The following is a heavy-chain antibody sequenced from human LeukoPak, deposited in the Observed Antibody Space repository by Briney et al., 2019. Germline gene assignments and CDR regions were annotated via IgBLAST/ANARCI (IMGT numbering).Heavy chain of an antibody. Sequence: GGSLRLSCAASGFTFSGYEMNWVRQAPGKGLEWISYITAGGTLTHYADSVEGRFTISRDNAKNSLYLQMKSLRVEDTAVYYCSRALSNTVRGVGDYWGQGTLVTVSS. CDR1: GFTFSGYE. V-gene: IGHV3-48*03. J-gene: IGHJ4*02. D-gene: IGHD3-10*01. CDR3: SRALSNTVRGVGDY. CDR2: ITAGGTLT.